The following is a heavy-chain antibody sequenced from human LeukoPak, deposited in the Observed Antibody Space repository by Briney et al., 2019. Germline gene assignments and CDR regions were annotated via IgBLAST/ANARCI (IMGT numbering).Heavy chain of an antibody. D-gene: IGHD3-22*01. CDR1: GYTLTESS. Sequence: ASVKVSCKVSGYTLTESSMHWVRQAPGKGLEWMGGFDPEDGETIYAQKFQGRVTMTEDTSTDTAYMELSSLRSEDTAVYYCATDRISWLLPTAEPSPFDIWGQGTMVTVSS. J-gene: IGHJ3*02. CDR2: FDPEDGET. V-gene: IGHV1-24*01. CDR3: ATDRISWLLPTAEPSPFDI.